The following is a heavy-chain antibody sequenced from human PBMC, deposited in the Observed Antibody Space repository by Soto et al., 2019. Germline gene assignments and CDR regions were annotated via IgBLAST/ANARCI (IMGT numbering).Heavy chain of an antibody. Sequence: QVQLVQSGAEVKKPGASVKVSCKASGYTFRNFGVSWVRQAPGQGLEWMGWISAYNGDTNYAQKLQGRDTMTTDTSTTTAYMELKSLRYDDTAVYYCARGGSASGAGWFDPWGQGTLVTISS. J-gene: IGHJ5*02. V-gene: IGHV1-18*01. CDR3: ARGGSASGAGWFDP. CDR1: GYTFRNFG. CDR2: ISAYNGDT. D-gene: IGHD6-13*01.